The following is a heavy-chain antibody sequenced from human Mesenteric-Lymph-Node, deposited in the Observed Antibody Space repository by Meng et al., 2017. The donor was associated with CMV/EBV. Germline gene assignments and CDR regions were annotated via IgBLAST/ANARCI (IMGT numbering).Heavy chain of an antibody. CDR2: INPNSGGT. CDR1: GYTFTGYY. V-gene: IGHV1-2*02. Sequence: ASVKVSCKASGYTFTGYYMHWVRQAPGQGLEWMGWINPNSGGTNYAQKFQGRVTMTRDTSISTAYMELSRLRSDDTAVYYCARDTVVVPTANRFDPWGQGTLVTVSS. CDR3: ARDTVVVPTANRFDP. J-gene: IGHJ5*02. D-gene: IGHD2-2*01.